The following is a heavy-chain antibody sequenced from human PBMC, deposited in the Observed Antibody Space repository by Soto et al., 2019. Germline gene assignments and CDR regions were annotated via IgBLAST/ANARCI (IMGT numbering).Heavy chain of an antibody. CDR1: GYTFTSYD. CDR3: ARGDYGDYLGYYYYYMDV. Sequence: QVQLVQSGAEVKKPGASVKVSCKASGYTFTSYDINWVRQATGQGLEWMGWMNPNSGNTGYAQKFQGRVTMTRNTSISTAYMELRSLRSEDTAVYYCARGDYGDYLGYYYYYMDVWGKGTTVTVSS. D-gene: IGHD4-17*01. CDR2: MNPNSGNT. J-gene: IGHJ6*03. V-gene: IGHV1-8*01.